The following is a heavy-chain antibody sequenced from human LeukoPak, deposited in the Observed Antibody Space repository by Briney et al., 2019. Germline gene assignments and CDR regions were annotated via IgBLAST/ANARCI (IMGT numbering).Heavy chain of an antibody. V-gene: IGHV3-23*01. CDR3: AKSLALRSGMDV. J-gene: IGHJ6*02. CDR1: GFTFSSYA. Sequence: GGSLRLSCAATGFTFSSYAMSWVRQAPGKGLEWVSAISGSGGSTYYADSVKGRFTISRDNSKNTLYLQMNSLRAEDTAVYYCAKSLALRSGMDVWGQGTTVTVSS. CDR2: ISGSGGST. D-gene: IGHD4-17*01.